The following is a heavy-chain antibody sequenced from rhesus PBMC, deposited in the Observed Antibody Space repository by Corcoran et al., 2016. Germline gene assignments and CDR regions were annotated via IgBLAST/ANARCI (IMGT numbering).Heavy chain of an antibody. CDR3: VREPCIGGLCWYYDY. D-gene: IGHD2-39*02. Sequence: QVQLQESGPGLVKPSATLSLTCAVSGGPLRSHYWPWIRPSPGTGLAWIGRIYGSTGNTFSNPSLMSRVTISTDTSKNQFSLKLSSVTAADTAVYFCVREPCIGGLCWYYDYWGQGVLVSVSS. CDR2: IYGSTGNT. CDR1: GGPLRSHY. V-gene: IGHV4-147*01. J-gene: IGHJ4*01.